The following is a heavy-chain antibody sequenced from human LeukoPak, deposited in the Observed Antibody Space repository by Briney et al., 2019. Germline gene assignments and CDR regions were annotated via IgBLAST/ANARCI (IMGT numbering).Heavy chain of an antibody. CDR3: ARDQSPSGSYIPIYYYYGMDV. D-gene: IGHD3-10*01. CDR2: ISSSSYI. J-gene: IGHJ6*02. CDR1: GFTFSSYS. V-gene: IGHV3-21*01. Sequence: PGRSLRLSCAASGFTFSSYSMNWVRQAPGKGLEWVSSISSSSYIYYADSVKGRFTISRDNAKNSLYLQMNSLRAEDTAVYYCARDQSPSGSYIPIYYYYGMDVWGQGTTVTVSS.